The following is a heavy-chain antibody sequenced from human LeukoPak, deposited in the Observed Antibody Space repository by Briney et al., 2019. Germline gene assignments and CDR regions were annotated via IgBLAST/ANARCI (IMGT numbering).Heavy chain of an antibody. J-gene: IGHJ6*03. CDR3: ADTYYDFWSGDMDV. V-gene: IGHV3-48*01. D-gene: IGHD3-3*01. CDR2: ISSSSSTI. CDR1: GFTFSSYS. Sequence: PGGSLRLSCAASGFTFSSYSMNWVRQAPGKGLEWVSYISSSSSTIYYADSVKGRFTISRDNAKNSLYLQMNSLRAEDTAVYYCADTYYDFWSGDMDVWGKGTTVTVSS.